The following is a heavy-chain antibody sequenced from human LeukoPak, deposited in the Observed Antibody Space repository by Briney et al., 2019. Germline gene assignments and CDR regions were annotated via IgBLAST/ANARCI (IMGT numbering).Heavy chain of an antibody. CDR3: ARHTGIAAAGTSAFDI. D-gene: IGHD6-13*01. J-gene: IGHJ3*02. CDR2: IYCSGST. V-gene: IGHV4-39*01. CDR1: GGSISSSSYY. Sequence: SETLSLTCTVSGGSISSSSYYWGWIRQPPGKGLEWIGSIYCSGSTYYNPSLKSRVTISVDTSKNQFSLKLSSVTAADTAVYYCARHTGIAAAGTSAFDIWGQGTMVTVSS.